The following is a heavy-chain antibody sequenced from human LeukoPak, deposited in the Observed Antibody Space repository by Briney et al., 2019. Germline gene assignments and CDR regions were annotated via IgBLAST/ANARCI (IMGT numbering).Heavy chain of an antibody. V-gene: IGHV4-4*07. J-gene: IGHJ6*02. D-gene: IGHD3-22*01. CDR2: IHPSGST. Sequence: SETLSLTCTVSGDSISSYYWSWVRQPAGKGLEWIGRIHPSGSTNYNPSLKSRVTLSVDTSKNQFSLKLSSVTAADAAVYYCARGNYDSSGYFPQYYYYYGMDVWGQGTTVTVSS. CDR3: ARGNYDSSGYFPQYYYYYGMDV. CDR1: GDSISSYY.